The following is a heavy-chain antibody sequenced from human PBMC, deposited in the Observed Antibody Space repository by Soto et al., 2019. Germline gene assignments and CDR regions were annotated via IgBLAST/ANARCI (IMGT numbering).Heavy chain of an antibody. CDR3: ARRARPDVYYMDV. V-gene: IGHV3-64*01. CDR2: ISSDGVGT. D-gene: IGHD6-6*01. CDR1: GFTLSGYA. Sequence: EVQLAESGGGLAQPGGSVRLSCAASGFTLSGYAMDWVRQAPGKGLEYVSGISSDGVGTYYANSVQGRFTISRDNSKNKVYLQMGSLRPEDMAVYYCARRARPDVYYMDVWGKGPTVTVS. J-gene: IGHJ6*03.